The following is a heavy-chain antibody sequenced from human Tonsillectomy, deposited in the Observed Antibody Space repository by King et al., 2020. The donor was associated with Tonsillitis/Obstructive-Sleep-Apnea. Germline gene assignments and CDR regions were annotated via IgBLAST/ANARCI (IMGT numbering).Heavy chain of an antibody. D-gene: IGHD6-19*01. Sequence: QLQESGPGLVKPSETLSLTCTVSGGSLSSSSYYWGWIRQPPGKGLEWIGTIYYSGSTYYNPSLKSRVTISVDTSKNQFSLKLSSVTAADTAVYYCAKVAGIAVAGNFDYWGQGTLFTVSS. V-gene: IGHV4-39*07. J-gene: IGHJ4*02. CDR2: IYYSGST. CDR3: AKVAGIAVAGNFDY. CDR1: GGSLSSSSYY.